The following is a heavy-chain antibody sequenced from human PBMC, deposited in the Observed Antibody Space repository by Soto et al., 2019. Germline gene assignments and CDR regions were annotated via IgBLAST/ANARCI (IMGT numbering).Heavy chain of an antibody. CDR3: ARGESSSWSYYYYGMDV. CDR2: ISYDGSNK. Sequence: GGSLRLSCAASGFTFSSYAMHWVRQAPGKGLEWVAVISYDGSNKYYADSVKGRFTISRDNSKNTLYLQMNSLRAEDTAVYYRARGESSSWSYYYYGMDVWGQGTTVTVSS. D-gene: IGHD6-13*01. J-gene: IGHJ6*02. CDR1: GFTFSSYA. V-gene: IGHV3-30-3*01.